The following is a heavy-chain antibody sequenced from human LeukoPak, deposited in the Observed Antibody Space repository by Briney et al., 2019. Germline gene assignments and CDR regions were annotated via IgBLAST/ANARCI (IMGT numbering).Heavy chain of an antibody. D-gene: IGHD2-2*01. V-gene: IGHV4-34*01. CDR3: ARPQYCSITTCSGPLAI. CDR2: IDERGRT. J-gene: IGHJ3*02. Sequence: SDTLSLTCAVYGGSLSSYYWSWVRQPPGKGLDWIGEIDERGRTKYNTALKSRVTISVDTSKNQISLKLRSLTAADTAVYYCARPQYCSITTCSGPLAIWGQGTVVTVSS. CDR1: GGSLSSYY.